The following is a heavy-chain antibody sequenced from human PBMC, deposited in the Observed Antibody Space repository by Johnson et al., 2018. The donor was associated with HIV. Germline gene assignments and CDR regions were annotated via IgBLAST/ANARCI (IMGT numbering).Heavy chain of an antibody. Sequence: MLLVESGGGVVRPGGSLRLSCAASGFTFDDYGMSWVRQAPGKGLEWVSGINWNGGSTGYADSVKCRFTISRDNAKNSLYLQMNSLRAEDTALYYCARSRGYSGWVGAFDIWGQGTMVTVSS. CDR1: GFTFDDYG. CDR2: INWNGGST. D-gene: IGHD5-12*01. J-gene: IGHJ3*02. CDR3: ARSRGYSGWVGAFDI. V-gene: IGHV3-20*04.